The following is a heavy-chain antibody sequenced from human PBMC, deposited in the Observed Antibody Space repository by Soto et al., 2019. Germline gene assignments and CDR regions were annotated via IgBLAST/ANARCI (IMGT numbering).Heavy chain of an antibody. Sequence: SVTRSLTCPVSGGSIRSYFWGWIRQPPGKGLEWIGYIYDSGSANYNPSLKSRVTMSVDTSKNQFSLKLSSVSAADTAMYFCARYCRSTSCYGGIDYWGRGTLVTVS. V-gene: IGHV4-59*01. CDR3: ARYCRSTSCYGGIDY. J-gene: IGHJ4*02. CDR1: GGSIRSYF. CDR2: IYDSGSA. D-gene: IGHD2-2*01.